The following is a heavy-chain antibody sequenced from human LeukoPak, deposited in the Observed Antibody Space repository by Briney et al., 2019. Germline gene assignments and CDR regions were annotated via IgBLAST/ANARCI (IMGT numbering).Heavy chain of an antibody. CDR2: IYYSGST. V-gene: IGHV4-59*01. CDR1: GGFISSYY. J-gene: IGHJ6*04. Sequence: SETLSLTCTVSGGFISSYYWSWIRQPPGKGLEWIGYIYYSGSTNYNPSLKSRVTISVDTSKNQFSLKLSSVTAADTAVYYCARRMVVDSGRNYYYGMDVWGKGTTVTVSS. CDR3: ARRMVVDSGRNYYYGMDV. D-gene: IGHD3-10*01.